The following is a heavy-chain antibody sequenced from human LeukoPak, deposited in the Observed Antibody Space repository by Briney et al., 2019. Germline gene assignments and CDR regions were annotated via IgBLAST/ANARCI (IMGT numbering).Heavy chain of an antibody. J-gene: IGHJ4*02. Sequence: GGSQRLSCAASGFTLRTYWMHWVRQAPGKGLVWVSGIRGDESKTTYADSVKGRFTISRDNAKNTLYLQMNSLRAEDTAVYYCARDTVSAFDYWGQGALVTVSS. D-gene: IGHD2-8*02. CDR1: GFTLRTYW. CDR2: IRGDESKT. CDR3: ARDTVSAFDY. V-gene: IGHV3-74*01.